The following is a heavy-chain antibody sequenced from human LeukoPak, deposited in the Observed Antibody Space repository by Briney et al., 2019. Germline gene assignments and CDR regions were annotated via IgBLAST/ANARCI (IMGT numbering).Heavy chain of an antibody. CDR2: ISSSSSTI. Sequence: PGGSLRLSCAASGFTVSSNYMSWVRQAPGKGLEWVSYISSSSSTIYYADSVKGRFTISRDNAKNSLYLQMNSLRDEDTAVYYCARDLRRDYVWGSYRSISDYWGQGTLVTVSS. V-gene: IGHV3-48*02. J-gene: IGHJ4*02. CDR1: GFTVSSNY. D-gene: IGHD3-16*02. CDR3: ARDLRRDYVWGSYRSISDY.